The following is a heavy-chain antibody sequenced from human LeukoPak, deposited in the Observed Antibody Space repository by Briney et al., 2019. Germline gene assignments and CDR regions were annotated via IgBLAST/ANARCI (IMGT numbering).Heavy chain of an antibody. CDR2: LNPNSGGT. CDR3: ARDGYYDSSGYYYPYFDY. CDR1: GYTFIDYY. D-gene: IGHD3-22*01. V-gene: IGHV1-2*02. J-gene: IGHJ4*02. Sequence: APVKVSCKTSGYTFIDYYMRWVRQAPGQGLEWMGWLNPNSGGTNYAQKFQGRVTMTRDTSISTAYMELSRLGSDDTAVYYCARDGYYDSSGYYYPYFDYWGQGTLVTVSS.